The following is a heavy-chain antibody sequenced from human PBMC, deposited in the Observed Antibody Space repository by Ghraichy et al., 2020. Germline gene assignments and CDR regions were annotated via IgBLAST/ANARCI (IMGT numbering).Heavy chain of an antibody. CDR3: ARSWRGAIAARPISGRGYGMDV. D-gene: IGHD6-6*01. J-gene: IGHJ6*02. CDR2: INHSGST. Sequence: SETLSLTCAVYGGSFSGYYWSWIRQPPGKGLEWIGEINHSGSTNYNPSLKSRVTISVDTSKNQFSLKLSSVTAADTAVYYCARSWRGAIAARPISGRGYGMDVWGQGTTVTVSS. CDR1: GGSFSGYY. V-gene: IGHV4-34*01.